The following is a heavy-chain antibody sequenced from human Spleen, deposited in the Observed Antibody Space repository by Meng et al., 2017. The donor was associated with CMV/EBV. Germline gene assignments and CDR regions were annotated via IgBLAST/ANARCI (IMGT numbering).Heavy chain of an antibody. CDR2: INPNSGGT. J-gene: IGHJ4*02. CDR3: ARVAYCGGDCFPERYYFDY. D-gene: IGHD2-21*01. V-gene: IGHV1-2*02. Sequence: ASVKVSCKASGYTFTGYYMHWVRQAPGQGLEWMGWINPNSGGTNYAQKFQGRVTMTRDTSISTAYMELSRLRSDDTAVYYCARVAYCGGDCFPERYYFDYWGQGTLVTVSS. CDR1: GYTFTGYY.